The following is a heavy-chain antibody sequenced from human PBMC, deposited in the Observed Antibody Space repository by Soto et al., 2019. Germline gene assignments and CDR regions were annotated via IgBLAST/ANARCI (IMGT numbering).Heavy chain of an antibody. J-gene: IGHJ4*02. CDR1: GGSMSNYY. V-gene: IGHV4-59*01. CDR2: MYYSGSS. CDR3: VRSGHTFGGVI. D-gene: IGHD3-16*01. Sequence: SETLSLTCTVTGGSMSNYYGSWVRQPPGRGLEWIGYMYYSGSSNYNSSLKSRVTISVDTSKNQISLKLTSVTAADTAVYYCVRSGHTFGGVIWGQGTLVTVSS.